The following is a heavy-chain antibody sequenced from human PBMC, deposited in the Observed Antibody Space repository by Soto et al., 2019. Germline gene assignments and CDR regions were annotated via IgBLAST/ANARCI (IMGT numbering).Heavy chain of an antibody. J-gene: IGHJ5*02. V-gene: IGHV4-34*01. CDR1: GGSFSGYY. CDR3: ARARRWIAARTANFGFDP. Sequence: QVQLQQWGAGLLKPSETLSLTCAVYGGSFSGYYWSWIRQPPGKGLEWIGEINHSGSTNYNPSLKSRVTISVDTSKNQFSLKRSSVTAADTAVYYCARARRWIAARTANFGFDPWGQGTLVTVSS. CDR2: INHSGST. D-gene: IGHD6-6*01.